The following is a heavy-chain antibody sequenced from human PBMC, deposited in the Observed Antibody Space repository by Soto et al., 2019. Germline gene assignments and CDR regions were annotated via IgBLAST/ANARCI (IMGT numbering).Heavy chain of an antibody. CDR2: IWFDGSNK. Sequence: QVQLVESGGGVVQPGRSLRLSCAASGFTFSSFDMHWVRQAPGKGLEWVALIWFDGSNKYYADSVKGRFTISRDNSKNTPYLQMNSLRAEDTAVYYCARRIAVYYYMDVWGKGTTVTVSS. D-gene: IGHD6-19*01. V-gene: IGHV3-33*01. CDR3: ARRIAVYYYMDV. CDR1: GFTFSSFD. J-gene: IGHJ6*03.